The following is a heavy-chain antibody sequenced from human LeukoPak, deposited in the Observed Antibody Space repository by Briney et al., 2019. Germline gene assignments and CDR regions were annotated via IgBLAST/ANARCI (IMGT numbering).Heavy chain of an antibody. D-gene: IGHD2-15*01. V-gene: IGHV4-59*01. CDR1: GGSISSYY. CDR3: ARAGYCSGGSCHDY. J-gene: IGHJ4*02. CDR2: IYYSGST. Sequence: KPSETLSLTCTVSGGSISSYYWSWIRQPPGKGLEWIGYIYYSGSTNYNPSLKSRVTISVDTSKNQFSLKLSSVTAADTAVYYCARAGYCSGGSCHDYWGQGTLVTVSS.